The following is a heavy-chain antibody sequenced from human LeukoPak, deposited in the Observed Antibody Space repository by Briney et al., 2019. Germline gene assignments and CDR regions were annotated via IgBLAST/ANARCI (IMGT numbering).Heavy chain of an antibody. CDR3: ARGPPVNWNYVRFDY. V-gene: IGHV1-69*01. CDR2: IIPIFGTA. CDR1: GGTFSSYA. D-gene: IGHD1-7*01. Sequence: GSSVKVSCKASGGTFSSYAISWVRQAPGQGLEWMGEIIPIFGTANYAQKFQGRVTITADESTSTAYMELSSLRSEDTAVYYCARGPPVNWNYVRFDYWGQGTLVTVSS. J-gene: IGHJ4*02.